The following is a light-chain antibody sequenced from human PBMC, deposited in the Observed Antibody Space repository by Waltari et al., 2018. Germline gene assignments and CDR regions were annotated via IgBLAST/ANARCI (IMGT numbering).Light chain of an antibody. Sequence: DIQMTQSPSSLSASVGDRVTITCRASQSISSYLNWYQQKPGKAPKPLIYAASSLQSGVPSRFSGSGSGTDFTLTISSLQPADFATYYCQQSYSTPLTFGGGTKVEIK. CDR2: AAS. CDR1: QSISSY. J-gene: IGKJ4*01. V-gene: IGKV1-39*01. CDR3: QQSYSTPLT.